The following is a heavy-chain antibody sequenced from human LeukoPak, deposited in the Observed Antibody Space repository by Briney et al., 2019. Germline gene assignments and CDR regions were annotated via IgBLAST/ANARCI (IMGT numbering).Heavy chain of an antibody. CDR3: ARDRSYVMDV. J-gene: IGHJ6*02. V-gene: IGHV3-74*01. CDR1: GFAFSTYW. Sequence: GGSLRLSCAAPGFAFSTYWMHWVRQAPGKGLVWVSRINSDGSATTYADSVKGRFTISRDNAKNTLYLQLNSLRAEDTAVYYRARDRSYVMDVWGQGTTVTVSS. CDR2: INSDGSAT.